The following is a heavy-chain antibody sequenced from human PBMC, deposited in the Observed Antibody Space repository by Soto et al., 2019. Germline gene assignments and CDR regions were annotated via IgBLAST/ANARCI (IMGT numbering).Heavy chain of an antibody. D-gene: IGHD3-9*01. V-gene: IGHV4-30-2*01. J-gene: IGHJ3*02. CDR2: IYHSGST. CDR1: GGSISSGGYS. Sequence: SETLSLTCAVSGGSISSGGYSWSWIRQPPGKGLEWIGYIYHSGSTYYNPSLKSRVTISVDRSKNQFSLKLSSVTAADTAVYYCARVRITIFAFDIWGQGTMVTVSS. CDR3: ARVRITIFAFDI.